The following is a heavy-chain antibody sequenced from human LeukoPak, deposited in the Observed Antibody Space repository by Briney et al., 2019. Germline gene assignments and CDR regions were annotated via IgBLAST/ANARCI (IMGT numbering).Heavy chain of an antibody. Sequence: PGGSLRLSCAASGFTFSSYDMNWVRQAPGKGLEWVSYISSSGSTIYYADSVKGRFTISRDNAKNSLYLQMNSLRAEDTAVYYCARDDPLARSDYWGQGTLVTVSS. CDR3: ARDDPLARSDY. J-gene: IGHJ4*02. CDR2: ISSSGSTI. V-gene: IGHV3-48*03. CDR1: GFTFSSYD.